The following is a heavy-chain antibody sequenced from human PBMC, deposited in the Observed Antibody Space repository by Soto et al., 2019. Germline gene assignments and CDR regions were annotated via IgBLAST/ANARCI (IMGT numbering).Heavy chain of an antibody. D-gene: IGHD3-10*01. CDR2: IIPLFGTT. CDR1: GDTFKNCV. CDR3: AAKLGFGKLSVV. Sequence: QVQVVQSGVEVRRPGSSVKVSCKASGDTFKNCVISWVRQAPGQGLEWMGGIIPLFGTTDFAQRFQGRLTITTDEATTTAYMKLSRLRSEDTATYYCAAKLGFGKLSVVWGQGTTVIVSS. J-gene: IGHJ6*02. V-gene: IGHV1-69*01.